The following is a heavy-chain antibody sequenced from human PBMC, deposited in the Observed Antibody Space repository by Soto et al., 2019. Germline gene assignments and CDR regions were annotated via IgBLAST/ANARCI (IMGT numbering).Heavy chain of an antibody. CDR3: AKDVNYDMLAGYYYY. D-gene: IGHD3-9*01. CDR1: GFTLSNYG. V-gene: IGHV3-23*01. CDR2: IRGSDGTT. Sequence: EVPLLESGGGLVQPGGSVRLSCAASGFTLSNYGMTWVRQAPGKGLEWVSTIRGSDGTTYYADSVRGRFTISRDTSKNMLFLQMNSLRAEDTAVYYCAKDVNYDMLAGYYYYWGQGTLVTVSS. J-gene: IGHJ4*02.